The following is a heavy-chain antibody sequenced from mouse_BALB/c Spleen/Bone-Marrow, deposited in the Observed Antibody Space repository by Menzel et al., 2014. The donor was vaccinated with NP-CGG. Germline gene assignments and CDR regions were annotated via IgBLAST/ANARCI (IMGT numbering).Heavy chain of an antibody. CDR3: ASPIYYGNYEGFAY. Sequence: QLQLKQSGPELVRPGVSVKISCKGSGYTFTDYAMHWVKQSHAKSLEWIGVISTYSGNTNYNQKFKGKATMTVDKSSSTAYMELARLTSEDSAIYYCASPIYYGNYEGFAYWGQGTLVTVSA. J-gene: IGHJ3*01. V-gene: IGHV1-67*01. D-gene: IGHD2-1*01. CDR2: ISTYSGNT. CDR1: GYTFTDYA.